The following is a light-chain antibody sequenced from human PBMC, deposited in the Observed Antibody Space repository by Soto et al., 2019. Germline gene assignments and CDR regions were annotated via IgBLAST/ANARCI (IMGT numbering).Light chain of an antibody. J-gene: IGKJ3*01. CDR1: QSVSSY. CDR3: QQRSNWPPL. CDR2: DAS. V-gene: IGKV3-11*01. Sequence: EIVLTQSPATLSLSPGERATLSCRASQSVSSYLAWYQQKPGQAPRLLIYDASNRATGIPARFSGSGSGTNFTLTISSLDPEDFAVYYCQQRSNWPPLFAPGTKVDI.